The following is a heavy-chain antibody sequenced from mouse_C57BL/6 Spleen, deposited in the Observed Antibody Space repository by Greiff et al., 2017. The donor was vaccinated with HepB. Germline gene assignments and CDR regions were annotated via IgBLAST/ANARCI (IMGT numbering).Heavy chain of an antibody. CDR2: IDPSDSYT. Sequence: QVQLQQPGAELVMPGASVKLSCKASGYTFTSYWMHWVKQRPGQGLEWIGEIDPSDSYTNYNQKFKGKSTLTVDKSSSTAYMQLSSLTSEDSAVYYCARGGIPGYYFDYWGQGTTLTVSS. J-gene: IGHJ2*01. CDR1: GYTFTSYW. D-gene: IGHD4-1*01. V-gene: IGHV1-69*01. CDR3: ARGGIPGYYFDY.